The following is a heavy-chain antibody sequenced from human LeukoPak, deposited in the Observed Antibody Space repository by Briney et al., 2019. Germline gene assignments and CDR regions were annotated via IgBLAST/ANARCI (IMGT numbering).Heavy chain of an antibody. J-gene: IGHJ5*02. CDR2: MKLDGSEE. CDR3: ARWARYCSGGSCYSWFDP. V-gene: IGHV3-7*01. Sequence: GGSLRLSCAASGFTFRSYWMSWVRQAPGKGLEWVANMKLDGSEEYYVDSVKGRFTISSDNAKNSLYLQMNSLRVDDTAVYYCARWARYCSGGSCYSWFDPWGQGTLVTVSS. D-gene: IGHD2-15*01. CDR1: GFTFRSYW.